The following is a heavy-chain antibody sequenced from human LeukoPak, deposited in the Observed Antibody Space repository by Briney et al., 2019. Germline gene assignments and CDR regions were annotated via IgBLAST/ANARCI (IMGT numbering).Heavy chain of an antibody. CDR1: GFIFSHHG. CDR2: IRADAVTT. CDR3: AKDRVDGSGSQLDS. Sequence: GGTLRLSCATSGFIFSHHGMNWVRQAPGKGLEWVSGIRADAVTTYYTDSVKGRFTISRDNAMDTLYLQMNSLRADDTAVYYCAKDRVDGSGSQLDSWGQGSLVLVSS. D-gene: IGHD3-10*01. J-gene: IGHJ4*02. V-gene: IGHV3-23*01.